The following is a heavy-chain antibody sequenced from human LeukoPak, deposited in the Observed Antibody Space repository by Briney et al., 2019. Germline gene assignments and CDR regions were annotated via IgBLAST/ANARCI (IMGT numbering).Heavy chain of an antibody. Sequence: PGGSLRLSCAASGFTFSSYGMHWVRQAPGKGLGWVAYIRNDASNTYYADSVKGRFSISRDNSKNTLYLQMNSLIPEDTAVYYCAKRAGSAWSAGAWGQGTLVTVSS. CDR3: AKRAGSAWSAGA. J-gene: IGHJ5*02. CDR2: IRNDASNT. CDR1: GFTFSSYG. D-gene: IGHD3-10*01. V-gene: IGHV3-30*02.